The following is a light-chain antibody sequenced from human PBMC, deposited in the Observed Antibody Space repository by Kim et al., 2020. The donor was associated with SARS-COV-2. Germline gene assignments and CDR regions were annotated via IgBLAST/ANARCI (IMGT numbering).Light chain of an antibody. CDR1: SSDVSGYNY. J-gene: IGLJ1*01. V-gene: IGLV2-11*01. Sequence: GQSVTSSCTGTSSDVSGYNYVSWYQQHPGKAPKRMIYDVSKRPSGVPDRFSGSKSGNTASLTISGLQAEDEADYYCCAYAGSYTYVFGTGTKVTVL. CDR3: CAYAGSYTYV. CDR2: DVS.